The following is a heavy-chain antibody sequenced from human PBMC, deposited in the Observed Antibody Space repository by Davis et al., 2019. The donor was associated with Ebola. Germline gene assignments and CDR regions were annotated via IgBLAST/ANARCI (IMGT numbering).Heavy chain of an antibody. CDR3: ARAGRGGWLQFYGMDV. J-gene: IGHJ6*02. CDR1: GGSISSYY. CDR2: IYYSGST. D-gene: IGHD5-24*01. Sequence: SETLSLTCTVSGGSISSYYWSWIRQPPGKGLEWIGYIYYSGSTNYNPSLKSRVIMSTDRSRNQFSLKLNSVTAADTAVYYCARAGRGGWLQFYGMDVWGQGTTVTVSS. V-gene: IGHV4-59*01.